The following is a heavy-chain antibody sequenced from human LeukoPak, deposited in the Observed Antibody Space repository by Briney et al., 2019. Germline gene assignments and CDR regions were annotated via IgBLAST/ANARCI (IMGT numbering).Heavy chain of an antibody. D-gene: IGHD1-26*01. CDR2: IYSGGST. J-gene: IGHJ4*02. CDR1: GFTFSSYA. CDR3: ATEWELRGHFDY. V-gene: IGHV3-66*02. Sequence: GGSLRLSCAASGFTFSSYAMSWVRQAPGKGLEWVSVIYSGGSTYYADSVKGRFTISRDNSKNTLYLQMNSLRAEDTAVYYCATEWELRGHFDYWGQGTLVTVSS.